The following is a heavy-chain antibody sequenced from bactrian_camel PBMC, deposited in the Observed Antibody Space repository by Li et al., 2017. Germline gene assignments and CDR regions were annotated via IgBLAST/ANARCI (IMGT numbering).Heavy chain of an antibody. CDR3: AARVNDWPCVVDPTAKYNY. CDR2: IATGSGNT. CDR1: RYTYKRNC. V-gene: IGHV3S1*01. Sequence: HVQLVESGGDSVQAGGSLTLSCAAGRYTYKRNCMGWFRQRPGKDREGVARIATGSGNTYYADSVKGRFTISQDNAKNTVYLQMNSLKTEDTAMYSCAARVNDWPCVVDPTAKYNYWGRGTQVTVS. J-gene: IGHJ4*01. D-gene: IGHD6*01.